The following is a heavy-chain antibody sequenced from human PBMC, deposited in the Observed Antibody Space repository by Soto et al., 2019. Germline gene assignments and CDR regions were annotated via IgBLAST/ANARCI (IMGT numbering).Heavy chain of an antibody. V-gene: IGHV4-31*03. J-gene: IGHJ4*02. CDR3: ARVYIVNYVGYFVY. CDR1: GGTISSGGYY. D-gene: IGHD3-10*02. CDR2: IFFTGST. Sequence: SETLSLTCTVSGGTISSGGYYWSWIRQLPGKGLEWIGFIFFTGSTSYNPSLKSRITMSIDTSKNQFSLKLSSVTAADTAVFSCARVYIVNYVGYFVYWGQGALVTVSS.